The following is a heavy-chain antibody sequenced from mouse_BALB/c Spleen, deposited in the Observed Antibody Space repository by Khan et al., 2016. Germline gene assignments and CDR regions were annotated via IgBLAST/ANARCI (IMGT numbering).Heavy chain of an antibody. V-gene: IGHV1S137*01. CDR3: AREEGCGGYSLVAY. J-gene: IGHJ3*01. Sequence: QVQLKESGAELVRPGVSVKISCKGSGYTFTDFAMHWVKQSHAKSLEWIGVISTYSGDASYNQKFKDKATMTVDKSSSTAYMELARLASEDAAIYDCAREEGCGGYSLVAYWGPGPLVTVST. CDR1: GYTFTDFA. CDR2: ISTYSGDA. D-gene: IGHD2-3*01.